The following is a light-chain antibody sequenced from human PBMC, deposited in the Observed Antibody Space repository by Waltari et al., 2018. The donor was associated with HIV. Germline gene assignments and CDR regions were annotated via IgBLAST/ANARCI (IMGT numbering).Light chain of an antibody. J-gene: IGKJ2*01. CDR1: QTISAK. V-gene: IGKV3-15*01. CDR2: EAA. Sequence: EIVMTQSPPTLSVSPGQRVTLSCRASQTISAKVAWYQQRPGQAPRLLIYEAATRPTGIPARFSGSGSGTEFTLTISSLQSEDFATYFCQQYDSGPRGITFGQGTMLE. CDR3: QQYDSGPRGIT.